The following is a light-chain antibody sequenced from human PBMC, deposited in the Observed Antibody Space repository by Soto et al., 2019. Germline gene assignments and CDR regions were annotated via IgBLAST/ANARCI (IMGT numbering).Light chain of an antibody. CDR3: QQYVTSPWA. Sequence: TQSPSSVSASVGDRVTITCRASQAIDSWLAWYQQKPGQAPRLLIYGASNRATGIPDRFSGSGSGTDFTLTISRLEPEDFEVYYCQQYVTSPWAFGQGTKVDIK. V-gene: IGKV3-20*01. CDR1: QAIDSW. J-gene: IGKJ1*01. CDR2: GAS.